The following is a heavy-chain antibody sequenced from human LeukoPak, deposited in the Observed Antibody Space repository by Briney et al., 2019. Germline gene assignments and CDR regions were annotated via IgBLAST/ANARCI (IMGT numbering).Heavy chain of an antibody. D-gene: IGHD1-26*01. CDR2: IRTEANSFAT. Sequence: PGGSLRLSCAASGFXLSGSAIHWVRQASGKGLEWVGRIRTEANSFATAYAASVEGRFTISRDDSQNTAYLQMNSLKTEDTAVYYCTRHGRGSLNVFDVWGQGTMVTVSS. CDR1: GFXLSGSA. CDR3: TRHGRGSLNVFDV. J-gene: IGHJ3*01. V-gene: IGHV3-73*01.